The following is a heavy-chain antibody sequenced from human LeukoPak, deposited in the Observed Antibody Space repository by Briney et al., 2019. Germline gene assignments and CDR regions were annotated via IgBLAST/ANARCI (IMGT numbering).Heavy chain of an antibody. CDR2: ISPDDKTT. V-gene: IGHV3-74*01. CDR1: GFTFSKNW. D-gene: IGHD1-26*01. CDR3: AKATRASGSYYADY. Sequence: GGSLRLSRAASGFTFSKNWLHWVRQAPGKGLVWVSRISPDDKTTSYADSVKGRFTVSRDNSKNMLDLQMNSLRAEDTAVYYCAKATRASGSYYADYWGQGTLVTVSS. J-gene: IGHJ4*02.